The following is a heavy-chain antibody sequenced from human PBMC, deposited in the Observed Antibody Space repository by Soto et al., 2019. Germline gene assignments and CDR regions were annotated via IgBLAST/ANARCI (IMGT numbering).Heavy chain of an antibody. CDR3: ARDLDITIFGVVYPDAFDS. Sequence: EVQLVESGGGLVKPGGSLRLSCAASGFTFSSDSMNWVRRAPGKGLEWVSSISSSSSYIYFADSVKGRFTISRDNAKNSMYLHMNSLRAEDTAVYYCARDLDITIFGVVYPDAFDSWGQGTMVTVSS. V-gene: IGHV3-21*01. D-gene: IGHD3-3*01. CDR2: ISSSSSYI. CDR1: GFTFSSDS. J-gene: IGHJ3*02.